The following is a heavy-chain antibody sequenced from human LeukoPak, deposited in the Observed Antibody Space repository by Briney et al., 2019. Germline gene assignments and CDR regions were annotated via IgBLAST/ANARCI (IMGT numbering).Heavy chain of an antibody. CDR1: GGSFSGYY. D-gene: IGHD3-10*01. CDR3: ARGSHYYGSGSFPNFDY. V-gene: IGHV4-34*01. J-gene: IGHJ4*02. CDR2: INHSGST. Sequence: PSETLSLTCAVYGGSFSGYYWSWIRQPPGKGLEWIGEINHSGSTNYNPSLKSRVTISVDTSKNQFSLKLSSVTAADTAVYYCARGSHYYGSGSFPNFDYWGQGTLVTVSP.